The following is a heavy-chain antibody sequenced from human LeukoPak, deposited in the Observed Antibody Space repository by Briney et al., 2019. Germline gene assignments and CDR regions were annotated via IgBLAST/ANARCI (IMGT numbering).Heavy chain of an antibody. CDR3: ASSKGFDY. V-gene: IGHV3-7*01. J-gene: IGHJ4*02. Sequence: PGGSLRLSCAASGFPFNSYWMNWVRQAPGKGLEWVANINLDGSEKYYVDSVKGRFTISRDNAKNSLYLQMNSLRAEDTAVYYCASSKGFDYWGQGTLVTVSS. CDR2: INLDGSEK. CDR1: GFPFNSYW.